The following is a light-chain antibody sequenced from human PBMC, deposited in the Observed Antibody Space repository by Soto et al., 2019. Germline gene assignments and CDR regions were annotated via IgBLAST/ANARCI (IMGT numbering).Light chain of an antibody. J-gene: IGLJ2*01. CDR2: EVS. V-gene: IGLV2-8*01. Sequence: QSALTLPPSASGSPGQSVTISCTGTSSDVGGYNYVSWYQQHPDKAPTLIIYEVSKRPSGVPDRFSGSKSGNTASLTVSGLQADDEADYYCSSYAGSARILFGGGTKLTVL. CDR1: SSDVGGYNY. CDR3: SSYAGSARIL.